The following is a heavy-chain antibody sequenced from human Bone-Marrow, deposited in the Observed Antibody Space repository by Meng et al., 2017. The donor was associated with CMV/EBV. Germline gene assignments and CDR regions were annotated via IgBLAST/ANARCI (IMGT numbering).Heavy chain of an antibody. CDR3: ARASNYDFWSGYYTGGIFDY. CDR1: GGSISSYY. CDR2: IHYSGSS. Sequence: GSLRLSCTVSGGSISSYYWSWIRQPPGKGLEWIGYIHYSGSSNYNPSLKSRVIILVDTSKNQFSLKLSSVTAADTAVYDCARASNYDFWSGYYTGGIFDYWGQGTLVTVSS. J-gene: IGHJ4*02. V-gene: IGHV4-59*01. D-gene: IGHD3-3*01.